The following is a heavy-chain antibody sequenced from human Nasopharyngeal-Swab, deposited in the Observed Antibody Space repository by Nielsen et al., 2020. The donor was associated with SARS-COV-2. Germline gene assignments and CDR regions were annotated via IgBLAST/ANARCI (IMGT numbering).Heavy chain of an antibody. V-gene: IGHV1-58*01. J-gene: IGHJ4*02. Sequence: WVRQAPGQGLEWMGWIVVGSGNTSYAQKFQERVTITRDMSTSTAYMELSSLRSEDTAVYYCAAGIAAAGWIFDYWGQGTLVTVSS. D-gene: IGHD6-13*01. CDR3: AAGIAAAGWIFDY. CDR2: IVVGSGNT.